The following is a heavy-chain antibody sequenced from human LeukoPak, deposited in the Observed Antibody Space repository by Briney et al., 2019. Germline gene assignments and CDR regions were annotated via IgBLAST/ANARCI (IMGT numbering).Heavy chain of an antibody. J-gene: IGHJ4*02. V-gene: IGHV3-30*02. CDR1: GFTFSSYG. CDR2: IRYDGSNK. Sequence: TGGSLRLSCAASGFTFSSYGMHWVRQAPGKGLEWVAFIRYDGSNKYYADSVKGRFTISRDNSKNTLYLQMNSLRAEDTAVYYCSIDSGSYYNSLWAYFDYWGQGTLVTVSS. CDR3: SIDSGSYYNSLWAYFDY. D-gene: IGHD3-10*01.